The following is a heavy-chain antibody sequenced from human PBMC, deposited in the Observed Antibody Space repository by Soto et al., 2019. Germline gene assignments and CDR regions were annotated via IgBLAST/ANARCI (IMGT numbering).Heavy chain of an antibody. CDR3: AQINPFYLKGYYFDY. V-gene: IGHV2-5*02. D-gene: IGHD3-10*01. Sequence: QITLKESGPTLVKPTQTLTLTCTLSGFSLSTTPVGVGWIRQPPGQALEWLALIYWDDDRRYIPSLKNRLTITKDFPGGQAIRTMTDMDPVDTGTYYRAQINPFYLKGYYFDYCGPEILVNVSS. CDR1: GFSLSTTPVG. CDR2: IYWDDDR. J-gene: IGHJ4*02.